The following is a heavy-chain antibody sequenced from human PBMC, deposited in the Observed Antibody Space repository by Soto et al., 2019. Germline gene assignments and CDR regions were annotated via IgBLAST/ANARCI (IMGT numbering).Heavy chain of an antibody. V-gene: IGHV4-59*01. Sequence: SETLSLTCTVSGGSISSYYWSWIRQPPGKGLEWIGYIYYSGSTNYNPSLKSRVTISVDTSKNQFSLKLSSVTAADTAVYYCARGKQYSSSWYWEKVDYYYGMDVWGQGTTVTVSS. D-gene: IGHD6-13*01. CDR2: IYYSGST. CDR1: GGSISSYY. CDR3: ARGKQYSSSWYWEKVDYYYGMDV. J-gene: IGHJ6*02.